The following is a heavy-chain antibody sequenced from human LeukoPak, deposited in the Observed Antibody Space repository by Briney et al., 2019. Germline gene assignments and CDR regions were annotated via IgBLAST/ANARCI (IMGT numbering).Heavy chain of an antibody. J-gene: IGHJ4*02. V-gene: IGHV4-34*01. CDR2: INHSGST. CDR1: GGSFSGYY. Sequence: PSETLSLTCAVYGGSFSGYYWSWIRQPPGKGLEWIGEINHSGSTNYNPSLKSRVTIPVDTSKNQFSLKLSSVTAADTAVYYCARETYSSGWYRQYYFDYWGQGTLVTVSS. D-gene: IGHD6-19*01. CDR3: ARETYSSGWYRQYYFDY.